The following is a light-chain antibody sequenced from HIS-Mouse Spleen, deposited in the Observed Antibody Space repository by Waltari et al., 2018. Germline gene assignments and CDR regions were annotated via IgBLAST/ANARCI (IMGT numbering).Light chain of an antibody. V-gene: IGLV2-11*01. CDR1: SSDVGGYNY. CDR2: EVS. CDR3: CSYAGSYTGV. J-gene: IGLJ1*01. Sequence: QSALTQPRSVSGSPGQSVTISCTGTSSDVGGYNYVSWYQQHPGKAPKLMIYEVSKRPSGVPDRVSGSKSGNTASLTISGLQAEDEADYYCCSYAGSYTGVFGTGTKVTVL.